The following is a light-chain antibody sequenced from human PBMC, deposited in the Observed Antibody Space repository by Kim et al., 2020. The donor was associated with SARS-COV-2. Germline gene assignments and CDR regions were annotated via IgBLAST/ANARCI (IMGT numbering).Light chain of an antibody. CDR1: QSINIW. J-gene: IGKJ1*01. CDR3: QEYKSDSWT. Sequence: GDRVTITCRASQSINIWLAWYQQKPGKAPHLLIYDASILESGVPSRFSGSGSGTQFTLTISSLQPDDFATYYCQEYKSDSWTFGQGTKVDIK. V-gene: IGKV1-5*01. CDR2: DAS.